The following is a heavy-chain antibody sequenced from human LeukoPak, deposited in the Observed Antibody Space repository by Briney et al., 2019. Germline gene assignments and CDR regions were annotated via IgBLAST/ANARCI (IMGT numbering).Heavy chain of an antibody. V-gene: IGHV1-18*01. CDR2: ISAYNGNT. CDR1: GYTFISYD. J-gene: IGHJ4*02. CDR3: ARNTCSGGSCYSDY. Sequence: ASVKVSCKASGYTFISYDISWVRQAPGQGLEWMGWISAYNGNTNYAQKLQGRVTMTTDTSTSTAYMELRSLRSDDTAVYYCARNTCSGGSCYSDYWGQGTLVTVSS. D-gene: IGHD2-15*01.